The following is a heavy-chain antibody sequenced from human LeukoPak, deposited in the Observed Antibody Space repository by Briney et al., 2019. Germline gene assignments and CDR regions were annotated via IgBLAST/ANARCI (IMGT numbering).Heavy chain of an antibody. V-gene: IGHV3-23*01. J-gene: IGHJ6*02. Sequence: QPGGSLRLSCAASGFTFSSYAMRWVRQAPGKGLEWVSAISGSGGSTYYADSVKGRFTISRDNAKNSLYLQMNSLRAEDTAVYYCARDRNGMDVWGQGTTVTVSS. CDR3: ARDRNGMDV. CDR2: ISGSGGST. CDR1: GFTFSSYA.